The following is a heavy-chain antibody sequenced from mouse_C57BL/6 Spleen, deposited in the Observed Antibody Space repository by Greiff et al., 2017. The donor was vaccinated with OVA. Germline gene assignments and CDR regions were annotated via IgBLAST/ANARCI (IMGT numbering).Heavy chain of an antibody. CDR1: GYAFSSSW. Sequence: VKLMESGPELVKPGASVKISCKASGYAFSSSWMNWVKQRPGKGLEWIGRIYPGDGDTNYNGKFKGKATLTADKSSSTAYMQLSSLTSEDSAVYFCARGYGSMYYFDYWGQGTTLTVSS. J-gene: IGHJ2*01. CDR2: IYPGDGDT. D-gene: IGHD1-1*01. V-gene: IGHV1-82*01. CDR3: ARGYGSMYYFDY.